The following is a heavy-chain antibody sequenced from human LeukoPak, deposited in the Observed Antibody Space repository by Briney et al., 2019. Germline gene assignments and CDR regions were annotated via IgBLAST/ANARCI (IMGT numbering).Heavy chain of an antibody. Sequence: GGSLRLSCEASGFTLSSYEMNWVRQAPGKGLEWVSYISGSGSSIHYADSAKGRFTISRDNAKNSLYLQMHSLRAEDTAVYYCARDRSGFYKWFDPWGQGTLVTVSS. V-gene: IGHV3-48*03. CDR2: ISGSGSSI. J-gene: IGHJ5*02. D-gene: IGHD6-19*01. CDR1: GFTLSSYE. CDR3: ARDRSGFYKWFDP.